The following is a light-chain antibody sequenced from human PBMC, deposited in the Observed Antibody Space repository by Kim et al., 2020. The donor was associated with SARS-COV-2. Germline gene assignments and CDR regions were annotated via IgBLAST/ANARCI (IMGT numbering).Light chain of an antibody. CDR2: ATS. V-gene: IGKV3-20*01. CDR1: QYVGSNY. J-gene: IGKJ3*01. CDR3: QHYDSSSGFT. Sequence: IVLTQSPGTLSLSPGERATLSCRASQYVGSNYLAWYQQKPGQAPRLLIYATSGRAAGIPDRFSGSGSGTDFTLTISRLEPDDFAVYYCQHYDSSSGFTFGPGTKVDIK.